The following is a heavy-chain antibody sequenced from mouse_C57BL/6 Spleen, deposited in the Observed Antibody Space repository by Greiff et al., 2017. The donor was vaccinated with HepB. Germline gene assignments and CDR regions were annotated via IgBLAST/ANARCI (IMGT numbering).Heavy chain of an antibody. D-gene: IGHD2-3*01. J-gene: IGHJ3*01. CDR1: GYTFTDYE. CDR2: IDPETGGT. CDR3: TNYDGYWFAY. V-gene: IGHV1-15*01. Sequence: QVHVKQSGAELVRPGASVTLSCKASGYTFTDYEMHWVKQTPVHGLEWIGAIDPETGGTAYNQKFKGKAILTADKSSSTAYMELRSLTSEDSAVYYCTNYDGYWFAYWCQGTLVTVSA.